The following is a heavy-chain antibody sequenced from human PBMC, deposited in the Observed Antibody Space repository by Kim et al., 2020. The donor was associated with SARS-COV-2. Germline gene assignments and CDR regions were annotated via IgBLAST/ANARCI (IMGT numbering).Heavy chain of an antibody. D-gene: IGHD3-22*01. J-gene: IGHJ4*02. CDR3: AKDNQYYYDSSGYNYFDY. V-gene: IGHV3-23*01. Sequence: KGRFTISRDNSKNTLYLQMNSLRAEDTAVYYCAKDNQYYYDSSGYNYFDYWGQGTLVTVSS.